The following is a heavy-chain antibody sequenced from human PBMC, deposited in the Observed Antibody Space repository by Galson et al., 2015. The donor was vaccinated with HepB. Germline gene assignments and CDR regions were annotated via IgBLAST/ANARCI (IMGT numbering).Heavy chain of an antibody. V-gene: IGHV3-48*02. CDR3: ARVRTPMIAFDGFGY. CDR2: ISSSSTI. Sequence: SLRLSCAASGFTFSSYSMNWVRQAPGKGLEWVSYISSSSTIYYADSVKGRFTISRDNAKNSLYLQMNSLRDEDTAVYYCARVRTPMIAFDGFGYWGQGTLVTVSS. CDR1: GFTFSSYS. D-gene: IGHD3-22*01. J-gene: IGHJ4*02.